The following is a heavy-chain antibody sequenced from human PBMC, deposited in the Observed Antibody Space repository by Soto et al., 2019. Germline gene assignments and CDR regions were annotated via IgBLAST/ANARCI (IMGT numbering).Heavy chain of an antibody. V-gene: IGHV3-23*01. Sequence: GGSLRLACAASGFTFSSYGMSWVRQAPGKGLERVSAMSGSGGTTYYADSVKGRFTISRDNTKNKLDLQMNSLRVDDSAVYYCAKETVRYYGKFDYWGLGTLVTVSS. CDR3: AKETVRYYGKFDY. J-gene: IGHJ4*02. CDR2: MSGSGGTT. D-gene: IGHD3-10*01. CDR1: GFTFSSYG.